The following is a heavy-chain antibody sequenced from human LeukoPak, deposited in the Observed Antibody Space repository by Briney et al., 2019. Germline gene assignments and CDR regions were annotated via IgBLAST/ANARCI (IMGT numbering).Heavy chain of an antibody. CDR1: GGSISSGGYY. CDR2: IYHSGST. V-gene: IGHV4-30-2*01. CDR3: ARDGEAGYHLFQH. Sequence: PSETLSLTCTVSGGSISSGGYYWSWIRQPPGKGLEWIGYIYHSGSTYYNPSLKSRVTISVDTSKNQFSLKLSSVTAADTAVYYCARDGEAGYHLFQHWGQGTLVAVSS. J-gene: IGHJ1*01. D-gene: IGHD3-10*01.